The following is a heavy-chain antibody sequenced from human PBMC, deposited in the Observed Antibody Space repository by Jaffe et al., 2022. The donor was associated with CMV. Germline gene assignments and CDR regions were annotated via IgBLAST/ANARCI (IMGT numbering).Heavy chain of an antibody. CDR3: AKGLGTSGSYNYYYYYGMDV. CDR1: GFTFSSYA. CDR2: ISGSGGST. V-gene: IGHV3-23*01. J-gene: IGHJ6*02. Sequence: EVQLLESGGGLVQPGGSLRLSCAASGFTFSSYAMSWVRQAPGKGLEWVSAISGSGGSTYYADSVKGRFTISRDNSKNTLYLQMNSLRAEDTAVYYCAKGLGTSGSYNYYYYYGMDVWGQGTTVTVSS. D-gene: IGHD1-26*01.